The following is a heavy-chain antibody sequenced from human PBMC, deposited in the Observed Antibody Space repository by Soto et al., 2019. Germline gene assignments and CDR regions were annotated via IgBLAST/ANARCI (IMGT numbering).Heavy chain of an antibody. CDR2: ISYDGSNK. J-gene: IGHJ4*02. CDR1: GFTFSSYG. V-gene: IGHV3-30*18. D-gene: IGHD6-13*01. CDR3: AKVRVAGIAAAGRSYYFDY. Sequence: QVQLVESGGGVVQPGRSLRLSCAASGFTFSSYGMHWVRQAPGKGLEGVAVISYDGSNKYYADSVKGRFTISRDNSKNTLYLQMNSLRAEDTAVYYCAKVRVAGIAAAGRSYYFDYWGQGTLVTVSS.